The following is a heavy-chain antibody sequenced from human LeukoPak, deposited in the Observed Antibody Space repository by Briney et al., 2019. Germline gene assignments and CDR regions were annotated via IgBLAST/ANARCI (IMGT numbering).Heavy chain of an antibody. D-gene: IGHD6-13*01. CDR1: GLTFSSYA. J-gene: IGHJ4*02. V-gene: IGHV3-11*01. CDR3: ARGIAAAGWTFNY. Sequence: GGSLRLSCAASGLTFSSYAMSWIRQAPGKGLEWVSYISSSGSTIYYADSVKGRFTISRDNAKNSLYLQMNSLRAEDTAVYYCARGIAAAGWTFNYWGQGTLVTVSS. CDR2: ISSSGSTI.